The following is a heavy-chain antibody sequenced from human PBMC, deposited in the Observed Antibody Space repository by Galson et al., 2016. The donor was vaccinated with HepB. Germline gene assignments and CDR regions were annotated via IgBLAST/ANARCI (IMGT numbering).Heavy chain of an antibody. CDR3: ARGDATVVRGATAAD. J-gene: IGHJ4*02. V-gene: IGHV3-74*01. D-gene: IGHD3-10*01. CDR2: INSDGSTT. CDR1: GFTFTNYW. Sequence: SLRLSCAASGFTFTNYWMHWVRQAPGKGLVWVSRINSDGSTTTYADSVKGRFTISRDNAKNTLYLQMNSLRAEDTALYYCARGDATVVRGATAADWGQGNLVTVSS.